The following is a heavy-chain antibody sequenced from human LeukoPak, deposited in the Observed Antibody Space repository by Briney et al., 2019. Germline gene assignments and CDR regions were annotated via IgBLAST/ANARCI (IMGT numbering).Heavy chain of an antibody. Sequence: GGSLRLSCAASGFTFSSYSMNWVRQAPGKGLEWVAVIWYDGSNKYYADSVKGRFTISRDNSKNTLYLQMNSLRAEDTAVYYCARVGGDYYDSSGYVDYWGQGTLVTVSS. J-gene: IGHJ4*02. CDR2: IWYDGSNK. D-gene: IGHD3-22*01. V-gene: IGHV3-33*08. CDR1: GFTFSSYS. CDR3: ARVGGDYYDSSGYVDY.